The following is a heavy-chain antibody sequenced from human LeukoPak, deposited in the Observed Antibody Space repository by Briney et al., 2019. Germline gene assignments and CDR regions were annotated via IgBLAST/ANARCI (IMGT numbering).Heavy chain of an antibody. D-gene: IGHD3-10*01. V-gene: IGHV4-34*01. Sequence: SETLSLTCAVYGGSFSGYYWSWIRQPPGKGLEWIGEINHSGSTNYNPSLKCRVTISVDTSKNQFSLKLSSVTAADTAVYYCAVEYYYGSGSRQDYWGQGTLVTVSS. CDR2: INHSGST. CDR1: GGSFSGYY. CDR3: AVEYYYGSGSRQDY. J-gene: IGHJ4*02.